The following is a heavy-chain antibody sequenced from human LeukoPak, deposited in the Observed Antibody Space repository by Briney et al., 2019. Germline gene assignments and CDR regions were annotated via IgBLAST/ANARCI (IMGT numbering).Heavy chain of an antibody. V-gene: IGHV4-39*01. CDR3: ATQEAYYYES. J-gene: IGHJ4*02. CDR1: GGSVRSTSYS. CDR2: IYYSGST. Sequence: SETLSLTCTVSGGSVRSTSYSWGWIRQPPGKGLEWIGSIYYSGSTYYNPSLKSRVTTSVDTSKNQFSLKLSSVTAADTAVYYCATQEAYYYESWGQGTLVTVSS.